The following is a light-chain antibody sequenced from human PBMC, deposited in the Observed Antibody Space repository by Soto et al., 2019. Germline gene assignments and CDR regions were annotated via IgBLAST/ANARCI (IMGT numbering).Light chain of an antibody. V-gene: IGKV3-20*01. CDR2: GAS. CDR3: QQYGSSLGGT. Sequence: EIVLTQSPGTLSLSPGERATLSCRASQSVSSSYLAWYQQKPGQAPRLLIYGASRRATGIPDRFSGSGSGTDFTLTISRLEPEDFAVYYCQQYGSSLGGTFGQGTRLE. J-gene: IGKJ5*01. CDR1: QSVSSSY.